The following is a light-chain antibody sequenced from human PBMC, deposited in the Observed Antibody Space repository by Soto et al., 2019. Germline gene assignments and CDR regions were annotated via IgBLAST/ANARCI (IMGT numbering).Light chain of an antibody. V-gene: IGLV2-14*01. CDR3: SSYTSSSTLVV. CDR2: DVS. Sequence: QSALTQPASVSGSPGQSITISCTGTSSDVGGYNHVSWYQQHSGKAPKLMIYDVSNRPSGVSNRFSGSKSGNTASLTISGLQAEDEADYYCSSYTSSSTLVVFGGGTKLTVL. CDR1: SSDVGGYNH. J-gene: IGLJ2*01.